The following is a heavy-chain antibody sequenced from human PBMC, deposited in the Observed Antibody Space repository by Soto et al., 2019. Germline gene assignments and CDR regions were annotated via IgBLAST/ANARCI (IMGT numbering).Heavy chain of an antibody. D-gene: IGHD2-21*02. V-gene: IGHV1-2*02. CDR3: RVTALSEVAY. CDR2: IYPDSGGT. Sequence: GASVKVSCKTCGDTFSGFYIHWVRQAPGQGLESMGWIYPDSGGTDYAQKFQGRVTMTRDTSISTAYMELSRLRSDDTAVYYCRVTALSEVAYCAQGTLVIAPQ. J-gene: IGHJ4*02. CDR1: GDTFSGFY.